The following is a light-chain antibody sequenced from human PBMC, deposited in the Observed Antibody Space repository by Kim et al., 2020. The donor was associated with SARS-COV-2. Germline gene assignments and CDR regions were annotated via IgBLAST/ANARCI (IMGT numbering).Light chain of an antibody. CDR2: GAS. CDR3: QQYNNWPIT. CDR1: QSVNNN. J-gene: IGKJ5*01. Sequence: EVVMTQSPATPSVSPGERATLSCRASQSVNNNLAWYQQKPGQAPRLLIYGASTRATGIPARFSGSGSGTEFTLTISSLQSEDFAVYYCQQYNNWPITFGQGTRLEIK. V-gene: IGKV3-15*01.